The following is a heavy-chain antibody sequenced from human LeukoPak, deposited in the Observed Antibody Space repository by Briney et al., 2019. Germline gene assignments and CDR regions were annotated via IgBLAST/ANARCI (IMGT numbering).Heavy chain of an antibody. J-gene: IGHJ6*02. Sequence: GRSLRLSCAASGFTFSSYAMSWVRQAPGKGPEWVSGIGNSGDRTFYADSVKGRFTISKDNSKNTVYLQMSSLRVDDTAVYYCAKAASSSWPSYYYGMDVWGQGTTVTVSS. D-gene: IGHD6-13*01. CDR1: GFTFSSYA. V-gene: IGHV3-23*01. CDR2: IGNSGDRT. CDR3: AKAASSSWPSYYYGMDV.